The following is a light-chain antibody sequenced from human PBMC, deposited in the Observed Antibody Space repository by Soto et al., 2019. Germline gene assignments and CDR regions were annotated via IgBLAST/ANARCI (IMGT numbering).Light chain of an antibody. CDR1: SSDIGAYNY. Sequence: QSALTQPASVSGSPGQSIIISYTGTSSDIGAYNYVSLYQQHPGKAPKLMIYEVSNQPSGISNRFSASKSGNTASLTISGLQPEDEADYYCSSHSSSSTPYVFGSGTKLTVL. J-gene: IGLJ1*01. V-gene: IGLV2-14*01. CDR3: SSHSSSSTPYV. CDR2: EVS.